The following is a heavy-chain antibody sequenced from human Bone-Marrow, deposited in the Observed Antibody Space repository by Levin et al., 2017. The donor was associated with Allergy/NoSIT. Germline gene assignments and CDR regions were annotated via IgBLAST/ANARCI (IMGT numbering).Heavy chain of an antibody. D-gene: IGHD4-17*01. CDR2: ITSYSNYI. V-gene: IGHV3-21*01. Sequence: PGESLKISCAASGFTFHNYGMSWVRQAPGKGLEWVSSITSYSNYIEYADAVKGRFTISRDNAKSSLYLQMNSLRVEDTAVYYCARGHGDYSSNWFGPWGQGTLVTVSS. CDR3: ARGHGDYSSNWFGP. J-gene: IGHJ5*02. CDR1: GFTFHNYG.